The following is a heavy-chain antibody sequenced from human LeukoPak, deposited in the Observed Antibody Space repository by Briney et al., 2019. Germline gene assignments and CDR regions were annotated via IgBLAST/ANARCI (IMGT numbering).Heavy chain of an antibody. D-gene: IGHD3-10*01. J-gene: IGHJ6*03. CDR2: INHSGST. CDR1: GGSFSGYY. CDR3: ARDVLWFGEGPDYYYYIDV. V-gene: IGHV4-34*01. Sequence: PSETLSLTCAVYGGSFSGYYRSWIRQPPGKGLEWIGEINHSGSTNYNPSLKSRVTISVDTSKNQFSLQLNSVTPEDTAVYYCARDVLWFGEGPDYYYYIDVWGKGTTVTVSS.